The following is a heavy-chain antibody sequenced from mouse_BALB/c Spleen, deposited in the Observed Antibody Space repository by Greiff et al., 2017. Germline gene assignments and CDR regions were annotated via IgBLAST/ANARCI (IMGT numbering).Heavy chain of an antibody. Sequence: EVQLQQSGPGLVKPSQSLSLTCTVTGYSITSDYAWNWIRQFPGNKLEWMGYISYSGSTSYNPSLKSRISITRDTSKNQFFLQLNSVTTEDTATYYCARNYGSSYSYWYFDVWGAGTTVTVSS. CDR3: ARNYGSSYSYWYFDV. J-gene: IGHJ1*01. CDR1: GYSITSDYA. D-gene: IGHD1-1*01. V-gene: IGHV3-2*02. CDR2: ISYSGST.